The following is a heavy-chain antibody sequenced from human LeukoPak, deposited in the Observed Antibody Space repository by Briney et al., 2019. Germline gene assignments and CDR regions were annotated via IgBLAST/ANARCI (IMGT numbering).Heavy chain of an antibody. V-gene: IGHV4-34*01. CDR3: ARSTDSSGYYYVPLDY. J-gene: IGHJ4*02. CDR1: GGSFSGYY. D-gene: IGHD3-22*01. CDR2: INHSGST. Sequence: SETLSLTCAVYGGSFSGYYWSWIRQPPGKGLEWIGEINHSGSTNYNPSLKGRVTISVDTSKNQFSLKLSSVTAADTAVYYCARSTDSSGYYYVPLDYWGQGTLVTVSS.